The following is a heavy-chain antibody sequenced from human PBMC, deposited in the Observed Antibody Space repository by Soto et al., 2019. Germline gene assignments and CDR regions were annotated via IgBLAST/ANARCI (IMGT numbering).Heavy chain of an antibody. Sequence: GGSLRLSCAASGFTFSSYSMNWVRQAPGKGLEWVSSISSSSSYIYYADSVKGRFTISRDNAKNSLYLQMNSLRAEDTAVYYCARDSGLAAAGLYYYYGMDVWGQGTTVTVSS. CDR2: ISSSSSYI. CDR3: ARDSGLAAAGLYYYYGMDV. V-gene: IGHV3-21*01. J-gene: IGHJ6*02. CDR1: GFTFSSYS. D-gene: IGHD6-13*01.